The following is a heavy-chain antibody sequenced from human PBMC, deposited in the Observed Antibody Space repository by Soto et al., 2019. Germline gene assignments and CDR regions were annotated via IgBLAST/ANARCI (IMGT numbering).Heavy chain of an antibody. V-gene: IGHV4-31*03. J-gene: IGHJ4*02. CDR2: IYYRGST. Sequence: QVQLQESGPGLVKPSQTLSLTCTVSGGSISSGGYYWSWIRQHPGKGLEWIGYIYYRGSTYYNPSLKSRITISVDTSKNQFSLKLSSVTAADTAVYYCARDSKVATRAFDYWGQGTLVTVSS. D-gene: IGHD5-12*01. CDR3: ARDSKVATRAFDY. CDR1: GGSISSGGYY.